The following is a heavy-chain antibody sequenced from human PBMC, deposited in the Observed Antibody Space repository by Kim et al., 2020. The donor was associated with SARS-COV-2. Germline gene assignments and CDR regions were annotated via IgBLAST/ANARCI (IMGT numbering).Heavy chain of an antibody. Sequence: GGSLRLSCAASGFTFSSYWMSWVRQAPGKGLEWVADIKQDGSEKYYVDSVKGRFTISRDNAKNSLYLQMNSLRAEDTAVYYCARDTTYNLFSENYFFDYWGLGTLVTVSS. CDR3: ARDTTYNLFSENYFFDY. CDR2: IKQDGSEK. CDR1: GFTFSSYW. D-gene: IGHD1-1*01. J-gene: IGHJ4*02. V-gene: IGHV3-7*03.